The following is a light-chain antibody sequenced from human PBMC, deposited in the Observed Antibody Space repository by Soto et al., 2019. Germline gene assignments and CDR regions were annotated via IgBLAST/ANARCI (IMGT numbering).Light chain of an antibody. J-gene: IGKJ1*01. V-gene: IGKV1-5*01. CDR2: DAS. CDR3: QQYNSYSRT. CDR1: QSISSW. Sequence: DIQMTQSPSTLSASVGDRVTITCRASQSISSWLAWYQQKPGKAPKLLIYDASSLESGVPSRFSGSRSGTEFTLTNSSLQPDDFATYYCQQYNSYSRTFGKGTKVEIK.